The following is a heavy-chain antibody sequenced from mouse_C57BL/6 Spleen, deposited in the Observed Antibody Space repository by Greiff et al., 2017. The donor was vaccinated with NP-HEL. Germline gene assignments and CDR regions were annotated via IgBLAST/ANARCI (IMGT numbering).Heavy chain of an antibody. V-gene: IGHV1-50*01. CDR3: ARGTGSFAY. CDR2: IDPSDSYT. J-gene: IGHJ3*01. Sequence: VKLQQPGAELVKPGASVKLSCKASGYTFTSYWMQWVKQRPGQGLEWIGEIDPSDSYTNYNQKFKGKATLTVDTSSSTAYMQLSSLTSEDSAVYYCARGTGSFAYWGQGTLVTVSA. D-gene: IGHD3-3*01. CDR1: GYTFTSYW.